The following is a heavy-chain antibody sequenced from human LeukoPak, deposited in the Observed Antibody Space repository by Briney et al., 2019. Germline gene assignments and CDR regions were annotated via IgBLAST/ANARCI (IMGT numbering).Heavy chain of an antibody. D-gene: IGHD3-10*01. Sequence: SETLSLTCTVSGGSISSGDYYWSWIRQPPGKGLEWIGYIYYSGSTYYNPSLKTRVTISVDTSKTQFSLKLSSVTAADTAVYYCARVQTGVWFGETVSLGFDYWGQGTLVTVSS. CDR3: ARVQTGVWFGETVSLGFDY. CDR1: GGSISSGDYY. V-gene: IGHV4-30-4*08. J-gene: IGHJ4*02. CDR2: IYYSGST.